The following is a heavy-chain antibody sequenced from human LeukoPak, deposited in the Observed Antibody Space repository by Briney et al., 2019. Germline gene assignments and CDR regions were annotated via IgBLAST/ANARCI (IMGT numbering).Heavy chain of an antibody. J-gene: IGHJ4*02. CDR1: GYTFTSYY. V-gene: IGHV1-46*01. CDR2: INPSGGST. CDR3: ARDLGSSGYSDY. D-gene: IGHD3-22*01. Sequence: GESLKVSCKASGYTFTSYYMHWVRQAPGQGLEWMGIINPSGGSTSYAQKFQGRVTMTRDTSTSTVYMELSSLRSEDTAVYYCARDLGSSGYSDYWGQGTLVTVSS.